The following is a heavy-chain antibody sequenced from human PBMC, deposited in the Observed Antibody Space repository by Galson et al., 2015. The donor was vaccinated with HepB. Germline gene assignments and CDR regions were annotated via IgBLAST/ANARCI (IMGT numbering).Heavy chain of an antibody. Sequence: LRLSCAASGFIFSSYPMSWVHQAPGKGLEWVSSIGSTGTTTYYAASVKGRFAVSRDNANSQNMMHLQMNSLRAEDTAMYYCTRILEVAGRGVAFDIWGQGTMVTVSS. V-gene: IGHV3-23*01. CDR2: IGSTGTTT. J-gene: IGHJ3*02. CDR3: TRILEVAGRGVAFDI. D-gene: IGHD6-19*01. CDR1: GFIFSSYP.